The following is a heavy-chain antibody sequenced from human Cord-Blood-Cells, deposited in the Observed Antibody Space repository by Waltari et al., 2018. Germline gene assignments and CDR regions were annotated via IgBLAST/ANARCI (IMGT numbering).Heavy chain of an antibody. D-gene: IGHD3-3*01. CDR1: GFTFSSYG. Sequence: EVQLVVSGGGLVKPGGSVRLSCAAPGFTFSSYGMNWVLQAPGKGLEWVSSISSSSSYIYYADSVKGRFTISRDNAKNSLYLQMNSLRAEDTAVYYCARNDDFWSGYDYWGQGTLVTVSS. V-gene: IGHV3-21*01. CDR3: ARNDDFWSGYDY. CDR2: ISSSSSYI. J-gene: IGHJ4*02.